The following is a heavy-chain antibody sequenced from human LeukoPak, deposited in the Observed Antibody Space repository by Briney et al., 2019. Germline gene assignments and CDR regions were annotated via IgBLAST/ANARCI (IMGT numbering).Heavy chain of an antibody. J-gene: IGHJ4*02. V-gene: IGHV1-58*01. CDR1: GFTFTSSA. CDR2: IVVGSGNT. CDR3: AADPIVGATTSLLGW. D-gene: IGHD1-26*01. Sequence: SVKVSCKASGFTFTSSAVQWVRQARGQRLEWIGWIVVGSGNTNYAQKFQERVTITRDMSTSTAYMELSSLRSEDTAVYYCAADPIVGATTSLLGWWGQGTLVTVSS.